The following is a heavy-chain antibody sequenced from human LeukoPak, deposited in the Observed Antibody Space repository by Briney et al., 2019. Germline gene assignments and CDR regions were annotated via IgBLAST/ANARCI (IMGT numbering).Heavy chain of an antibody. V-gene: IGHV1-2*02. CDR1: GYTFTDYY. CDR2: INPNSGGT. Sequence: ASVKVSCKASGYTFTDYYMHWVRQAPGQGLEWMGWINPNSGGTNYAQKFQGRVTMTRDTSISTAYMELSRLRSDDTAVYYCAREEGQYQLLFGPFDYYYYGMDVWGQGTTVIVSS. D-gene: IGHD2-2*01. J-gene: IGHJ6*02. CDR3: AREEGQYQLLFGPFDYYYYGMDV.